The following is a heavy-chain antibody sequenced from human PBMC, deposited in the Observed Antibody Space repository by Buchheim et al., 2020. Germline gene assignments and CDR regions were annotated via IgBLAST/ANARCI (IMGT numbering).Heavy chain of an antibody. CDR3: VSYNWNQPADY. V-gene: IGHV3-74*03. Sequence: EGQLVESEGGLVQPGGSLRLSCAASGFTFSNFWMYWVRQAPGKEPVWVSRIKTDGSETKYADSVKGRFTVSRDNAKNTLYLQMNSLRAEDTAVYYCVSYNWNQPADYWGQGTL. CDR2: IKTDGSET. J-gene: IGHJ4*02. CDR1: GFTFSNFW. D-gene: IGHD1-20*01.